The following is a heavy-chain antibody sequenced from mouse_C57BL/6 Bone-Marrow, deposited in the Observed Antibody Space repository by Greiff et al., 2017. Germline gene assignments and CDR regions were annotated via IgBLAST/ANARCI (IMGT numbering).Heavy chain of an antibody. CDR3: ARTEIFDGYPYYFDY. D-gene: IGHD2-3*01. J-gene: IGHJ2*01. CDR2: ISSGSSTI. CDR1: GFTFSDYG. Sequence: EVKLVESGGGLVKPGGSLKLSCAASGFTFSDYGMHWVRQAPEKGLEWVAYISSGSSTIYYADTVKGRFTISRDNAKNTLFLQMTSLRSEDTAMYYCARTEIFDGYPYYFDYWGQGTTLTVSS. V-gene: IGHV5-17*01.